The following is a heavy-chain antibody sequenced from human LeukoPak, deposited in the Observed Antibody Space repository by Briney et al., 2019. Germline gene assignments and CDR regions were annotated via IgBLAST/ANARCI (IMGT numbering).Heavy chain of an antibody. J-gene: IGHJ6*02. CDR3: ARGGGLDV. CDR2: INHNGNVN. CDR1: GFTFSSYW. D-gene: IGHD3-16*01. V-gene: IGHV3-7*03. Sequence: GGSLRLSCAASGFTFSSYWMNWARQAPGKGLEWVASINHNGNVNYYADSVKGRFTISRDNVKNSLYLQMSNLRAEDTAVYFCARGGGLDVWGQGATVTVSS.